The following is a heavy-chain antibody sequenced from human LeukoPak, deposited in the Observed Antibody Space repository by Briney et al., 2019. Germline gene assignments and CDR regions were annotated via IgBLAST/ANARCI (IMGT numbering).Heavy chain of an antibody. J-gene: IGHJ4*02. CDR3: AREWDY. CDR2: IYSGGST. Sequence: GGSLRLSCAASGFTFSSYSMNWVRRAPGKGLEWVSVIYSGGSTYYADSVKGRFTISRDNSKNILYLQMNSLRAEDTAVYYCAREWDYWGLGTLVTVSS. V-gene: IGHV3-53*01. CDR1: GFTFSSYS.